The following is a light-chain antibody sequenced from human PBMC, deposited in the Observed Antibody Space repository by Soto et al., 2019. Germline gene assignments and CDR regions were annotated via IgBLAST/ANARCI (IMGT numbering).Light chain of an antibody. Sequence: DVVMTQSPVSLPVSPGEPASISCRSSQSLLHSDGYNYLDWYLQKPGHSPQLLIYLGSNRASGVPDRFSGSGSGTDFTLKIRRVEAEDVGIYFCIQTLQTPHTFGGGTKVEIK. CDR2: LGS. CDR3: IQTLQTPHT. CDR1: QSLLHSDGYNY. V-gene: IGKV2-28*01. J-gene: IGKJ4*01.